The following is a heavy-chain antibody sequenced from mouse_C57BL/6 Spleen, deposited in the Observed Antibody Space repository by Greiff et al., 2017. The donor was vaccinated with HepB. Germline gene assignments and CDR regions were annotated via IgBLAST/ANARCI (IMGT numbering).Heavy chain of an antibody. J-gene: IGHJ1*03. V-gene: IGHV1-39*01. CDR3: ARGLNYYGSSYNWYFDV. D-gene: IGHD1-1*01. CDR2: INPNYGTT. Sequence: EVQLQESGPELVKPGASVKISCKASGYSFTDYNMNWVKQSNGKSLEWIGVINPNYGTTSYNQKFKGKATLTVDQSSSTAYMQLNSLTSEDSAVYYCARGLNYYGSSYNWYFDVWGTGTTVTVSS. CDR1: GYSFTDYN.